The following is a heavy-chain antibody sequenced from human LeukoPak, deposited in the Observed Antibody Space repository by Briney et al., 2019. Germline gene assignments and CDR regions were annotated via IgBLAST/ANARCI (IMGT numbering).Heavy chain of an antibody. V-gene: IGHV3-21*01. J-gene: IGHJ4*02. CDR3: ARSRQYSTDGDYDY. D-gene: IGHD6-6*01. CDR2: ISSSSSYI. Sequence: GGSLRLSCAASGFTVSSYSMNWVRQAPGKGLEWVSSISSSSSYIYSADSLKGRFTISRDNAKNSLYLQMNSLRAEDTAVYYCARSRQYSTDGDYDYWGQGTLVTVSS. CDR1: GFTVSSYS.